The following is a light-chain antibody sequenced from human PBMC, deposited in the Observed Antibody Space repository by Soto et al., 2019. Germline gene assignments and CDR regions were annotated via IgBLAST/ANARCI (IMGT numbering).Light chain of an antibody. CDR2: KAS. V-gene: IGKV1-5*03. Sequence: DIQMTQSPSTLSASVGDRVTITCRASQSISSWLAWYQQKPGKAPKILLYKASSLESGVPSRFSGSGSGTEVTLTISSLQPDDYATYYCQEYNSHSRYTFGQGTKLEIK. J-gene: IGKJ2*01. CDR3: QEYNSHSRYT. CDR1: QSISSW.